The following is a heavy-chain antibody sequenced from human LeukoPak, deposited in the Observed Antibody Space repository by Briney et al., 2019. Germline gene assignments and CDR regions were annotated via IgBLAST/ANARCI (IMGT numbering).Heavy chain of an antibody. CDR2: INHSGST. D-gene: IGHD5-18*01. CDR3: ARTGYSYVNGIDP. J-gene: IGHJ5*02. CDR1: GGSFSGYY. Sequence: SETLSLTCAVYGGSFSGYYWSWIRQPPGKGLEWIGEINHSGSTNYNPSLKSRVTTSVDTSKNQFSLKLSSVTAADTAVYYCARTGYSYVNGIDPWGQGTLVTVSS. V-gene: IGHV4-34*01.